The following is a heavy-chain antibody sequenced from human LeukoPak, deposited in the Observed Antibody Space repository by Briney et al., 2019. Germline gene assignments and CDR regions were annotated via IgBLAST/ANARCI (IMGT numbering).Heavy chain of an antibody. V-gene: IGHV4-59*01. CDR2: IYYSGST. Sequence: SETLSLTCTVSGGSISSYYWSWIRQPPGKGLEWIGHIYYSGSTNYNPSLKSRVTISVDTSKNQFSLKLSSVTAADTAVYYCAREVSPDAFDIWGQGTMVTVSS. J-gene: IGHJ3*02. CDR1: GGSISSYY. CDR3: AREVSPDAFDI.